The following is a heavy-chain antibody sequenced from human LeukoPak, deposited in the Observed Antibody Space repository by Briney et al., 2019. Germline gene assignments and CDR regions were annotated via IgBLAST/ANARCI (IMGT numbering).Heavy chain of an antibody. D-gene: IGHD2-15*01. CDR2: IRYDGSNK. CDR1: GFTFSSYG. V-gene: IGHV3-30*02. CDR3: AKEYCSGGSCYSSITLFDY. Sequence: PGGSLRLSCAASGFTFSSYGMHWVRQAPGKGLEWVAFIRYDGSNKYYADSVKGRFTISRDNSKNTLYLQMNSLRAEDTAVYYCAKEYCSGGSCYSSITLFDYWGQGTLVTVSS. J-gene: IGHJ4*02.